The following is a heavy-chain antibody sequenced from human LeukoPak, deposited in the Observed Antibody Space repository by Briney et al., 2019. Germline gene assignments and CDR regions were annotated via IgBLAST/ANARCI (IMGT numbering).Heavy chain of an antibody. Sequence: SETLSLTCTVSGGSISSSSYYWGWIRQSPGKGLEWIGNIYNSGSTYYNPSLKSRVTISVDTSKNQFSLKLRSVTAADTAVYYCASICSGGSCHSGHRWFDPWGQGTLVTVSS. CDR1: GGSISSSSYY. V-gene: IGHV4-39*07. CDR2: IYNSGST. J-gene: IGHJ5*02. D-gene: IGHD2-15*01. CDR3: ASICSGGSCHSGHRWFDP.